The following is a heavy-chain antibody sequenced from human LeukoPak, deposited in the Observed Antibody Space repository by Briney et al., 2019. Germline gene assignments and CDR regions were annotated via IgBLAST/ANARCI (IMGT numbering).Heavy chain of an antibody. Sequence: SETLSLTCTVSGTSISSSDYYWSWIRQPPGKGLEWIGSNCYSRNTYYNPSLKSRVTVSVDTSKNQSSLKLSSVTAADTAVYYCARLGANDSSGYYYARPLQASPVDYWGQGTLVTVSS. CDR1: GTSISSSDYY. V-gene: IGHV4-39*01. D-gene: IGHD3-22*01. CDR2: NCYSRNT. J-gene: IGHJ4*02. CDR3: ARLGANDSSGYYYARPLQASPVDY.